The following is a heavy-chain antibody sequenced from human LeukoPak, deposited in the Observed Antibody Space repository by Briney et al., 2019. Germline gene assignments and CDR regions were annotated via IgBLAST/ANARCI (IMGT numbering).Heavy chain of an antibody. D-gene: IGHD3-3*01. V-gene: IGHV4-39*01. J-gene: IGHJ4*02. CDR2: IYHSGST. CDR3: ARQGLRFLELGGY. Sequence: PSETLSLTCTVTGGSISSGSYYWSWIRQPPGKGLEWIGYIYHSGSTYYNPSLKSRVTISVDTSKNQFSLKLSSVTAADTAVYYCARQGLRFLELGGYWGQGTLVTVSS. CDR1: GGSISSGSYY.